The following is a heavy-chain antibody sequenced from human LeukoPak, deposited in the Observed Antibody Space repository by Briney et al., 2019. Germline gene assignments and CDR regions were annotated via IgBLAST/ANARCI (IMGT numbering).Heavy chain of an antibody. Sequence: PSETLSITCTVSGDSISGYNWSWIRQPAGKGLEWIGRFYTTGDTKYNPSLESRVSMSVDTSKNQISLTLSSVTAADTAVYYCAKELSAFGAWFDPWGRGTLVTVSS. CDR3: AKELSAFGAWFDP. CDR2: FYTTGDT. CDR1: GDSISGYN. J-gene: IGHJ5*02. D-gene: IGHD3-3*01. V-gene: IGHV4-4*07.